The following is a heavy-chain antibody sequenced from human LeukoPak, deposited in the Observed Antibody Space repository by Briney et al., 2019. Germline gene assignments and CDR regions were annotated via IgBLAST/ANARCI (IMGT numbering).Heavy chain of an antibody. CDR1: GGSIRSDGYY. D-gene: IGHD3-10*01. J-gene: IGHJ4*02. CDR3: AGDSGSGPRGHDY. CDR2: IYHSGRT. Sequence: SETLSLTCTVSGGSIRSDGYYWSWIRQHPGKGLEWIGYIYHSGRTYYNPSLKSRATISLDTSKNQFSLKLSSVTAADTAVYHCAGDSGSGPRGHDYWGQGTLVTVSS. V-gene: IGHV4-31*03.